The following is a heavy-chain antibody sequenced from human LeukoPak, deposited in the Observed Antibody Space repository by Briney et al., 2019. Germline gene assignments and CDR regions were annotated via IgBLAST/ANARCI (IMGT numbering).Heavy chain of an antibody. CDR3: ASTGSYWHFDY. CDR2: IYYSGST. J-gene: IGHJ4*02. Sequence: PSETLSLTCTVSGGSISSSSYYWGWIRQPPGKGLEWIGSIYYSGSTYYNPSLKSRVTISVDTSKNQFSLKLSSVTAADTAVYYCASTGSYWHFDYWGQGTLVTVSS. D-gene: IGHD1-26*01. V-gene: IGHV4-39*07. CDR1: GGSISSSSYY.